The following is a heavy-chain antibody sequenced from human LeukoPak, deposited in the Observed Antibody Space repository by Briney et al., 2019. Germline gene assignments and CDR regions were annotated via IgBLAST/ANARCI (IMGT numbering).Heavy chain of an antibody. V-gene: IGHV4-4*07. CDR1: GASLGGDF. Sequence: SETLSLTCTVSGASLGGDFWSWIRQPAGKTLEWIGRISATGTSDYNPSLKSRVTMSLDTSKNQFSLKLSSVTAADTAVYYCAKNEFRSFGFVHYWGQGTLVTVSS. D-gene: IGHD3-3*02. J-gene: IGHJ4*02. CDR2: ISATGTS. CDR3: AKNEFRSFGFVHY.